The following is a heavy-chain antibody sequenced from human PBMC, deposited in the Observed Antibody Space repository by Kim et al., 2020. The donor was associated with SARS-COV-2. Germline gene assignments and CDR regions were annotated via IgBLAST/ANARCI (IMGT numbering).Heavy chain of an antibody. D-gene: IGHD5-18*01. Sequence: TFYADSVKGRFIISRDNSKNTLSLQMNSLRAEDAAVYYCAKGIVDTARVDHWGQGTVVTVSA. CDR2: T. V-gene: IGHV3-23*01. J-gene: IGHJ4*02. CDR3: AKGIVDTARVDH.